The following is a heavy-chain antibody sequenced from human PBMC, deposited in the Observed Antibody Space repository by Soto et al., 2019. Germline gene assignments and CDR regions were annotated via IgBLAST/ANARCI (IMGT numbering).Heavy chain of an antibody. V-gene: IGHV1-18*01. CDR2: ISANNGNT. D-gene: IGHD6-19*01. CDR3: ARDPIIVAGTHYLDY. Sequence: GASVKVSCKASGYTFTTYGIAWVRQAPGQGLEWMGWISANNGNTNYAQRLQGRVTMTTDTSTSTAYMVLTSLRSDDTAIYYCARDPIIVAGTHYLDYWGQGALVTVSS. CDR1: GYTFTTYG. J-gene: IGHJ4*02.